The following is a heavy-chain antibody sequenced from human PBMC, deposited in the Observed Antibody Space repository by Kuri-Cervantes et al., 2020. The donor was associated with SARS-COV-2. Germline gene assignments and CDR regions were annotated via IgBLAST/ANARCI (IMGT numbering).Heavy chain of an antibody. D-gene: IGHD2-8*01. CDR1: GFTFSSYA. Sequence: GESLKISCAASGFTFSSYAMHWVRQAPGKGLEWVAVISYDGSNKYYADSVKARFTISRDNSKNTLYLQMNSLRAEDTAVYYCARAGNVLMVYAIAYYMDVWGKGTTVTVSS. CDR2: ISYDGSNK. J-gene: IGHJ6*03. CDR3: ARAGNVLMVYAIAYYMDV. V-gene: IGHV3-30*04.